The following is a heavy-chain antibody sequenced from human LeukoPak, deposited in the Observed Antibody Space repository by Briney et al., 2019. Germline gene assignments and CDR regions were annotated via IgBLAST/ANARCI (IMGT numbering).Heavy chain of an antibody. CDR1: GGSISSYY. CDR3: ARERGVVPALGMDV. V-gene: IGHV4-59*12. D-gene: IGHD2-2*01. Sequence: SETLSLTCTVSGGSISSYYWSWIRQPPGKGLEWIGNIYDIGSTNYNPSLKSRVTISVDTSKSQFSLRLSSVTAADTAVYYCARERGVVPALGMDVWGQGTTVTVSS. CDR2: IYDIGST. J-gene: IGHJ6*02.